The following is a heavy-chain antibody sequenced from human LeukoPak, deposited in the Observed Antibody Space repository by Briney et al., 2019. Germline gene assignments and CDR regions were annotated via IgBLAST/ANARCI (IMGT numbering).Heavy chain of an antibody. CDR3: ARGRWYQTPYYFDY. Sequence: PSETLSLTGAVYGGSFSGYYWSWIRQPPGKGLEWIGEINHSGSTNYNPSLKSRVTISVDTSKNQFSLKLSSVTAADTAVYYCARGRWYQTPYYFDYWGQGTLVTVSS. CDR1: GGSFSGYY. V-gene: IGHV4-34*01. D-gene: IGHD2-15*01. CDR2: INHSGST. J-gene: IGHJ4*02.